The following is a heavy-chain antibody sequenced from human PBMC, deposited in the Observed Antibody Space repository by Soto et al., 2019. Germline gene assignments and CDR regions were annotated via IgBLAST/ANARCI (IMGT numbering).Heavy chain of an antibody. CDR2: ISGSGGST. V-gene: IGHV3-23*01. CDR3: AKFTVTILIPGGYGMDV. CDR1: GFTFSSYA. D-gene: IGHD4-4*01. Sequence: EVQLLESGGGLVQPGGSLRLSCAASGFTFSSYAMSWVRQAPGKGLEWVSAISGSGGSTYYADSVKGRFTISRDNSKSTLYLQMNSLRAEDTAVYYCAKFTVTILIPGGYGMDVWGQGTTVTVSS. J-gene: IGHJ6*02.